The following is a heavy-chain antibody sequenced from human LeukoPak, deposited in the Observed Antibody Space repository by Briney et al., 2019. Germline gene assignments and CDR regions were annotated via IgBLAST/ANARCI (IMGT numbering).Heavy chain of an antibody. V-gene: IGHV4-34*01. J-gene: IGHJ4*02. CDR3: ASRKLGNDY. CDR1: GGSFSGFY. Sequence: SETLSLTCAVYGGSFSGFYWSWIRQPPGKGLEWIGDINHSGCPNYIPSLKSRVTISADTSQNQFSLKLSSVTAADTAVYYCASRKLGNDYWGQGTLVTVSS. CDR2: INHSGCP. D-gene: IGHD7-27*01.